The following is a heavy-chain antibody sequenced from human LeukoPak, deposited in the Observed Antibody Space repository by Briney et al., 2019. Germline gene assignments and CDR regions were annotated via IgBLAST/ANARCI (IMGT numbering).Heavy chain of an antibody. Sequence: GASVKVSCKASGYTFTSYAMHWVRQAPGQRLEWMGWINAGNGNTKYSQEFQGRVTITRDTSASTAYMELSSLRSEGMAVYYCARDSSGYHFDYWGQGTLVTVSS. CDR1: GYTFTSYA. CDR2: INAGNGNT. J-gene: IGHJ4*02. CDR3: ARDSSGYHFDY. V-gene: IGHV1-3*03. D-gene: IGHD6-19*01.